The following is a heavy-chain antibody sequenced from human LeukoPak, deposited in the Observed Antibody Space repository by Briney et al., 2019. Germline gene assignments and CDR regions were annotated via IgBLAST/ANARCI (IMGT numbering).Heavy chain of an antibody. V-gene: IGHV5-51*01. CDR1: GYSFTASW. J-gene: IGHJ4*02. Sequence: GESLKISCKGSGYSFTASWIGWVRQMPGKGLEWMGIIYPGDSDTRYSPSFQGQVTISADKSISTAYLQWSSLKASDTAMYYCARGRNEYSSSSTFDYWGQGTLVTVSS. CDR3: ARGRNEYSSSSTFDY. D-gene: IGHD6-6*01. CDR2: IYPGDSDT.